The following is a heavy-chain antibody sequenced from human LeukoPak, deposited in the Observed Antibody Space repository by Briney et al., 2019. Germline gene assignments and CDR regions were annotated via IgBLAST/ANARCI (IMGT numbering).Heavy chain of an antibody. CDR2: INPSGGST. J-gene: IGHJ4*02. CDR3: ARGARYFDY. Sequence: GASVEVSCKASGYTFTGYTFTSYYIHWVRQAPGQGLEWMGIINPSGGSTTYAQKFQGRVTMTSDTSTSTVSMELSSLRSEDTAVYYCARGARYFDYWGQGTLVTVSS. CDR1: GYTFTGYTFTSYY. V-gene: IGHV1-46*01.